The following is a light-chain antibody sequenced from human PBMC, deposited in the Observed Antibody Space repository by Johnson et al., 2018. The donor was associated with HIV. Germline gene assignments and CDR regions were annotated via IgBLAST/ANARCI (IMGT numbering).Light chain of an antibody. Sequence: QSVLTQPPSVSAAPGQKVTISCSGSSYNIGNNYVSWYQQLPGTAPKLLIYDNNKRPSGIPDRFSGSKSGTSATLVISGLQTGDEADYYCGTWDTSLSAFYVFGTGTKVTVL. V-gene: IGLV1-51*01. CDR3: GTWDTSLSAFYV. CDR2: DNN. CDR1: SYNIGNNY. J-gene: IGLJ1*01.